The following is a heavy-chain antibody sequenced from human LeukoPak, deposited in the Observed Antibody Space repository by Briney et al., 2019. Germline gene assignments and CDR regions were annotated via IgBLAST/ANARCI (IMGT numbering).Heavy chain of an antibody. Sequence: SETLSLTCAVYGGSFSGHYWTWIRQAPGKGLEWIGESTHTGSTNYNPSLKSRVTISVDTSKNQFSLKLTSVSAADTAVYHWARGRTGAAALDFWGPGTLVTDSS. CDR3: ARGRTGAAALDF. CDR2: STHTGST. CDR1: GGSFSGHY. V-gene: IGHV4-34*01. D-gene: IGHD2-2*01. J-gene: IGHJ4*02.